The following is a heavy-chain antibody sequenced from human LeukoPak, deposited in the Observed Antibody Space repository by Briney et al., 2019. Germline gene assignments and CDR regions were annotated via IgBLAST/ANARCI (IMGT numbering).Heavy chain of an antibody. V-gene: IGHV3-7*04. CDR3: ARGYGDSIHFDY. CDR1: GFTFSSYC. CDR2: IKRDGSEK. J-gene: IGHJ4*02. D-gene: IGHD4-17*01. Sequence: GGSLRLSCAASGFTFSSYCMSWVRQAPGKGLEWVANIKRDGSEKYYVDSVKGRFTISRDNAKNSLYLQMNSLRAEEAAVYYCARGYGDSIHFDYWGQGTLVTVSS.